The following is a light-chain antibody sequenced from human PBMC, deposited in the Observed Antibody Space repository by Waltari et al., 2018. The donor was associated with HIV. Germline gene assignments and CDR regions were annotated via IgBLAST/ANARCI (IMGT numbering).Light chain of an antibody. V-gene: IGLV2-11*01. J-gene: IGLJ2*01. CDR1: SSDVGNYDY. CDR2: DVS. CDR3: CSFAGSSTFVV. Sequence: QSSLTQPRSMSGSPGQSVTIPCTGTSSDVGNYDYVSWYQQHPGKAPKLILYDVSERPSGVPDRFSGSKSGNTASLTISGLQVEDEAVYHCCSFAGSSTFVVFGGGTSLTVL.